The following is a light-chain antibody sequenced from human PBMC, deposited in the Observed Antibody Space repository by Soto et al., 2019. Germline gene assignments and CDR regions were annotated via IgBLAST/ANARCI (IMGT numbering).Light chain of an antibody. CDR3: SSYTSVNTLL. CDR2: EVI. J-gene: IGLJ1*01. Sequence: QSALTQPASVSESPGQSITISCTGSDSDVGAYNYVAWYQQHPGQAPKLIIFEVINRPSGVSNRFSGSKSGNTASLTISGLQAEDEADYYCSSYTSVNTLLFGPGTKVTVL. V-gene: IGLV2-14*01. CDR1: DSDVGAYNY.